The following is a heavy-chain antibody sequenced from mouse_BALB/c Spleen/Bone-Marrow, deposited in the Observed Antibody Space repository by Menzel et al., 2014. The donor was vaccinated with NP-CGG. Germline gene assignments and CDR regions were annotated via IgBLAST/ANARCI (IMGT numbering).Heavy chain of an antibody. CDR2: INPYNGGT. J-gene: IGHJ4*01. Sequence: EVQLQQSGPELVKPGASMRISCRASGCSFTAYTMNWVKQSHGKNLEWIGLINPYNGGTSYNQKFKGKATLTVDKSSSTAYMELLSLTSEDSAVYYCASWSTTGAMDYWDQGTSVTVSS. D-gene: IGHD5-1*01. V-gene: IGHV1-18*01. CDR1: GCSFTAYT. CDR3: ASWSTTGAMDY.